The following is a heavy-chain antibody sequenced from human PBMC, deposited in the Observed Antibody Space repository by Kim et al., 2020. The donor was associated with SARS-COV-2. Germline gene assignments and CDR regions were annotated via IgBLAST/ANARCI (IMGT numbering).Heavy chain of an antibody. J-gene: IGHJ6*02. V-gene: IGHV3-43*01. D-gene: IGHD1-1*01. CDR1: GFTFDNYT. Sequence: GGSLRLSCAASGFTFDNYTMHWVRQVPGKGLEWVSRISGDGGSTYYADSVKGRFTISRDNSKNSLYLQMNSLRTEDTALYYCAKDISDRDVDGYKWDDGMDVWGQGTTVTISS. CDR2: ISGDGGST. CDR3: AKDISDRDVDGYKWDDGMDV.